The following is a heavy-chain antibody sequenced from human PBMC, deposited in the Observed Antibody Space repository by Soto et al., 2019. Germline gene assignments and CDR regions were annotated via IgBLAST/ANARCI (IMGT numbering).Heavy chain of an antibody. V-gene: IGHV3-48*01. CDR1: DFTFSSYS. Sequence: EVQLVESGGGLVQPGGSLRLSCAASDFTFSSYSMNWVRQAPGKGLEWISYIGGSGSSIYYADSVKGRFTISRDNAKNSLYLQMNSLRAEDTAVYYCARTNYDYIWGRLRQEVYNYIDVWGKGTTVTVSS. CDR2: IGGSGSSI. CDR3: ARTNYDYIWGRLRQEVYNYIDV. J-gene: IGHJ6*03. D-gene: IGHD3-16*01.